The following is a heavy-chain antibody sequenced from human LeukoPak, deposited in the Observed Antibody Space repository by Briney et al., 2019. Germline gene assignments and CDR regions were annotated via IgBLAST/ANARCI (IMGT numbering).Heavy chain of an antibody. Sequence: ASVKVSCKASGYTFTSYGISWVRQAPGQGLEWMGWISAYNGNTNCAQKLQGRVTMTTDTSTSTAYMELRSLRSDDTAVYYCARRGITMVRGVIITLDNWFDPWGQGTLVTVSS. J-gene: IGHJ5*02. D-gene: IGHD3-10*01. CDR1: GYTFTSYG. CDR3: ARRGITMVRGVIITLDNWFDP. V-gene: IGHV1-18*01. CDR2: ISAYNGNT.